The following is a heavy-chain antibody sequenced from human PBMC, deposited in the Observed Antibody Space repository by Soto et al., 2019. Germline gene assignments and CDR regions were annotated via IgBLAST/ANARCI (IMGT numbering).Heavy chain of an antibody. V-gene: IGHV1-46*03. CDR1: GYTFTSYY. J-gene: IGHJ4*02. CDR3: AREEHSYGRTFDY. D-gene: IGHD5-18*01. CDR2: INPSGGGT. Sequence: GASVKVSCKASGYTFTSYYMHWLRQAPGQGLEWMGIINPSGGGTSYAQRFQGRATMTRDTSTSTVYMELSSLRSEDTAVYYCAREEHSYGRTFDYWGQGTLVTVSS.